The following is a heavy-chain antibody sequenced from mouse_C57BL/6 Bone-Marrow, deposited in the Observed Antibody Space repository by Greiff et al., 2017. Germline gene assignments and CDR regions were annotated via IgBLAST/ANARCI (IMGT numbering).Heavy chain of an antibody. CDR2: IWSGGST. V-gene: IGHV2-2*01. Sequence: VQLQQSGPGLVQPSQSLSITCTVSGFSFTSYGVHWVRQSPGKGLEWLGVIWSGGSTDYNAAFISRLSISKDNSKSQVFFKMNSLQADDTAIYYWAREALYYGSSYMYYFDYWGQGTTLTVSS. J-gene: IGHJ2*01. CDR3: AREALYYGSSYMYYFDY. D-gene: IGHD1-1*01. CDR1: GFSFTSYG.